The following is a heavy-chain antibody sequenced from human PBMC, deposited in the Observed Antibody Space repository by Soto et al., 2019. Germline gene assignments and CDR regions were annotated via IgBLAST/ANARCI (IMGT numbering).Heavy chain of an antibody. Sequence: QTLSLTSAISGDSVSTNSGAWNWIRQSPSRGLEWLGRTYYRSRWFIDYAVSVKGRITINPDTSKNQFSLHLNSVTPEVSSVYYCASDVAKVDFRAFYPWGQGILVTVSS. CDR1: GDSVSTNSGA. CDR3: ASDVAKVDFRAFYP. CDR2: TYYRSRWFI. D-gene: IGHD2-21*01. V-gene: IGHV6-1*01. J-gene: IGHJ5*02.